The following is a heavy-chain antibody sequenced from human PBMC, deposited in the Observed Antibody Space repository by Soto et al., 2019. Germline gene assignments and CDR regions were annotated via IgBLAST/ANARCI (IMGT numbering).Heavy chain of an antibody. CDR2: ISYDGSNK. CDR3: ARLPIGAAAGTFDY. D-gene: IGHD6-13*01. V-gene: IGHV3-30-3*01. Sequence: GGSLRLSCAASGFTFSSYAMHWVRQAPGKGLEWVAVISYDGSNKYYADSVKGRFTISRDNSKNTLYLQMNSLRAEDTAVYYCARLPIGAAAGTFDYWGQGTLVTVSS. CDR1: GFTFSSYA. J-gene: IGHJ4*02.